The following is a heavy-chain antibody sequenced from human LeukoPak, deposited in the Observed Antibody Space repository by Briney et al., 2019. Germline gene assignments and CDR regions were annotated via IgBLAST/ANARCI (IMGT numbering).Heavy chain of an antibody. D-gene: IGHD3-22*01. V-gene: IGHV4-61*02. Sequence: SETLSLTCAVSGGSISSGGYSWSWIRQPAGKGLEWIGRIYTSGSTNYNPSLKSRVTMSVDTSKNQFSLKLSSVTAADTAVYYCAREWYYETNWFDPWGQGTLVTVSS. CDR2: IYTSGST. J-gene: IGHJ5*02. CDR3: AREWYYETNWFDP. CDR1: GGSISSGGYS.